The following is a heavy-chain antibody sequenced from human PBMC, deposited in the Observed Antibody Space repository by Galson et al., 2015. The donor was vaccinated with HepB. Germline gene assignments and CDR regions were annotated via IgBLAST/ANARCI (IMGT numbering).Heavy chain of an antibody. J-gene: IGHJ4*02. CDR2: INTNTGNP. Sequence: SVKVSCKASGYRFATYAMNWVRQAPGQGLEWMGRINTNTGNPTYAQGFTGRFVFSLDTSVRTAYLQINSLKAEDTAVYYCARFPAYYFDYWGQGTLVTVSS. CDR1: GYRFATYA. CDR3: ARFPAYYFDY. V-gene: IGHV7-4-1*02.